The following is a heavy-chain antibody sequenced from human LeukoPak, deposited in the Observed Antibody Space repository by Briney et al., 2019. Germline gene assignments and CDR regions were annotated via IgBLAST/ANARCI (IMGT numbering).Heavy chain of an antibody. Sequence: GGSLRLSCAASGFTFSSYSMTWVRQAPGKGLEWLSYISSSSSTIYYADSVKGRFTISRDNAKNSLYLQMNSLRAEDTAVYYCARDGYDGMDVWGQGTTVTVSS. CDR1: GFTFSSYS. V-gene: IGHV3-48*01. CDR3: ARDGYDGMDV. J-gene: IGHJ6*02. CDR2: ISSSSSTI.